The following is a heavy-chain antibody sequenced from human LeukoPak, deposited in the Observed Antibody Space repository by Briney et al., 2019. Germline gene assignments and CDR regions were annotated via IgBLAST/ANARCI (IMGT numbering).Heavy chain of an antibody. V-gene: IGHV4-34*01. J-gene: IGHJ4*02. Sequence: SETLSLTCAVYGGSFSGYYWSWIRQPPEKGLEWIGEINHSGSTTYNLSLKSRVTISIDTSKNQFSLKLSSVTAADTAVYYCARLRREIVVDNWGQGTLVTVSS. CDR3: ARLRREIVVDN. D-gene: IGHD3-22*01. CDR2: INHSGST. CDR1: GGSFSGYY.